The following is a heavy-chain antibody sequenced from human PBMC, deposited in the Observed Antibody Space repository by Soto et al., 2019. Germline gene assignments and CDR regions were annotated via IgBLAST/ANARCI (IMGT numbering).Heavy chain of an antibody. CDR1: AGTFSSYA. Sequence: ASVKVSCKASAGTFSSYAISWVRQAPGQGLEWMGGIIPIFGTANYAQKFQGRVTITADESTSTAYMELSSLRSEDTAVYYCASCITGTTCYYYGMDVWGQGTTVTVSS. J-gene: IGHJ6*02. D-gene: IGHD1-7*01. CDR2: IIPIFGTA. CDR3: ASCITGTTCYYYGMDV. V-gene: IGHV1-69*13.